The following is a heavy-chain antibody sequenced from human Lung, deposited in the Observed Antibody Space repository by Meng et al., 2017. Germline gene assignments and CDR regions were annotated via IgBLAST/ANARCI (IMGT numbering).Heavy chain of an antibody. Sequence: QAQLVQSGAEVKKPGASVKVSCKASGYTFIDYYMHWVRQAPGQGLEWMGRINPNSGGADYAQKFQGRVTMTRDKSISTAYMELTRLRSDDTAVYYCAREQQWLVQDFDSWGQGALVTVPS. J-gene: IGHJ4*02. CDR1: GYTFIDYY. D-gene: IGHD6-19*01. CDR3: AREQQWLVQDFDS. CDR2: INPNSGGA. V-gene: IGHV1-2*06.